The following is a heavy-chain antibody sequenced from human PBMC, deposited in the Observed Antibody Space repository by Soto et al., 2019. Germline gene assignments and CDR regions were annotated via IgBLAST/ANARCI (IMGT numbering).Heavy chain of an antibody. D-gene: IGHD3-3*01. CDR1: GITLSNSS. CDR2: IRSKGDGGAT. J-gene: IGHJ3*02. V-gene: IGHV3-15*01. Sequence: GGSLRLSCAASGITLSNSSMNWVRQAPGKGLEWVGRIRSKGDGGATEYAAPVEGRFTFSRDDSKNTLYLQMSGLKAEDTGVYYCTTNRPRTNVFDNWGPGTMVNVSS. CDR3: TTNRPRTNVFDN.